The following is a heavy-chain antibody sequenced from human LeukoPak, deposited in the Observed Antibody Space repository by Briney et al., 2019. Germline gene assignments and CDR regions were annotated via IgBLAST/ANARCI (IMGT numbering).Heavy chain of an antibody. Sequence: SETLSLTCTVSGGSISSYYWSWIRQPPGKGLEWIGYIYYSGSTNYNPSLKSRVTISVATSKNQFSLKLSSVTAADTAVYYCARAPSLYDFWSGYPYWGQGTLVTVSS. V-gene: IGHV4-59*01. J-gene: IGHJ4*02. CDR2: IYYSGST. CDR1: GGSISSYY. CDR3: ARAPSLYDFWSGYPY. D-gene: IGHD3-3*01.